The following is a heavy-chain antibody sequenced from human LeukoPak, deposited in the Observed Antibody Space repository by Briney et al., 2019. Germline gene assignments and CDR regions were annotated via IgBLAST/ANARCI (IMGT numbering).Heavy chain of an antibody. CDR3: AREYSSLFWFDP. V-gene: IGHV4-59*12. CDR1: GGSISSYY. J-gene: IGHJ5*02. Sequence: SETLSLTCTVSGGSISSYYWSWIRQPPGKRLEWIGHIYYSGSTNYNPSLKSRVTISVDTSKNQFSLKLSSVTAADTAVYYCAREYSSLFWFDPWGQGTLVTVSS. D-gene: IGHD6-6*01. CDR2: IYYSGST.